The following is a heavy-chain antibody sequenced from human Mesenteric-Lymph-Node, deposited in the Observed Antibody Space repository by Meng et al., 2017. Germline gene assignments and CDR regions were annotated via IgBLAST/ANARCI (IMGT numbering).Heavy chain of an antibody. Sequence: VQLQHSGPGLVTPSQSLSLTCAISGDSVSTNSAAWNWIRQSPSGGLEWLGRTYYKSKWYNDYAESVKSRIAINPDTSKNQFSLQLNSVTPEDTAVYYCARDPAAFDFWGQGILVTVSS. CDR2: TYYKSKWYN. V-gene: IGHV6-1*01. J-gene: IGHJ4*02. CDR1: GDSVSTNSAA. CDR3: ARDPAAFDF. D-gene: IGHD6-25*01.